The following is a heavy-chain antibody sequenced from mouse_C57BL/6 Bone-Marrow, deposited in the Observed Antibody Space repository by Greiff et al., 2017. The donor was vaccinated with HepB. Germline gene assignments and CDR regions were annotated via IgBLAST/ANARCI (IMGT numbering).Heavy chain of an antibody. Sequence: EVQLQQSGPGLVKPSQSLSLTCSVTGYSITSGYYWNWIRQFPGNKLEWMGYISYDGSNNYNPSLKNRISITRDTSKNQFFLKLNSVTTEDTATYYCAREGYGLDYWGQGTTLTFSS. CDR3: AREGYGLDY. V-gene: IGHV3-6*01. D-gene: IGHD1-2*01. CDR1: GYSITSGYY. CDR2: ISYDGSN. J-gene: IGHJ2*01.